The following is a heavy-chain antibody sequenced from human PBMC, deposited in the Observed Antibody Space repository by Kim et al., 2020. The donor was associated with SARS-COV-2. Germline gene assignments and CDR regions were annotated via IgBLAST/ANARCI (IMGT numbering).Heavy chain of an antibody. D-gene: IGHD1-1*01. CDR2: IIPIFGTA. CDR3: ARGGWTTGTTNAYYYYGMDV. V-gene: IGHV1-69*13. CDR1: GGTFSSYA. J-gene: IGHJ6*02. Sequence: SVKVSCKASGGTFSSYAISWVRQAPGQGLEWMGGIIPIFGTANYAQKFQGRVTITADESTSTAYMELSSLRSEDTAVYYCARGGWTTGTTNAYYYYGMDVWGQGTTVTVSS.